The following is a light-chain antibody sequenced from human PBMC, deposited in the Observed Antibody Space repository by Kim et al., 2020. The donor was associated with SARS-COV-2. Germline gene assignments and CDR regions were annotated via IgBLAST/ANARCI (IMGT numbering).Light chain of an antibody. CDR1: GLEEKY. J-gene: IGLJ1*01. Sequence: SVSPGQTASITCSGDGLEEKYACWYQQKPGQSPVLVIYEDTKRPSGIPERFSGSNSGNTATLTISGTQAVDEADYYCQAWDSSTYVFGAGTKVTVL. CDR3: QAWDSSTYV. CDR2: EDT. V-gene: IGLV3-1*01.